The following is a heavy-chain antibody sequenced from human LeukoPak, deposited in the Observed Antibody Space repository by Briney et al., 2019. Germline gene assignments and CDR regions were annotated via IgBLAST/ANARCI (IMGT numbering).Heavy chain of an antibody. V-gene: IGHV3-21*01. CDR2: ISSSSSYI. CDR3: ARDVGFEYSGYDFDY. CDR1: GFTFSSYS. Sequence: PGGSLRLSCAASGFTFSSYSMNWVRQAPGKGLEWVSSISSSSSYIYYADSVKGRFTISRDNAKNSLYLQMNSLRAEDTAVYYCARDVGFEYSGYDFDYWGQGTLVTVSS. J-gene: IGHJ4*02. D-gene: IGHD5-12*01.